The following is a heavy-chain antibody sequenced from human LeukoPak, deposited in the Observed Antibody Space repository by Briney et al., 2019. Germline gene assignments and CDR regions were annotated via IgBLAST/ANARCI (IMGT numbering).Heavy chain of an antibody. D-gene: IGHD2-2*01. Sequence: PGGSLRLSCAASGFTVSSNYMSWVRQAPGKGLEWVSVIYSGGSTYYADSVKGRFTISRDNPKNTLYLQMNSLRAEDTAVYYCARDHLGPEGPAAIGLDPWGQGTLVTVSS. V-gene: IGHV3-53*01. J-gene: IGHJ5*02. CDR3: ARDHLGPEGPAAIGLDP. CDR1: GFTVSSNY. CDR2: IYSGGST.